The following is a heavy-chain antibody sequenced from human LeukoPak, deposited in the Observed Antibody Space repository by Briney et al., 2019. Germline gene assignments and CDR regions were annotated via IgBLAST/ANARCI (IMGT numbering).Heavy chain of an antibody. Sequence: GGSLRLSCAASGFTFSNYGMHWVRQAPGKGLEWVAVISYDGSNQDYADSVKGRFTISRDNSKNTLYLQVNSLRAEDTAVYYCAKPGKPPDYFFDYGGQGTLVTVSS. J-gene: IGHJ4*02. CDR3: AKPGKPPDYFFDY. D-gene: IGHD1-14*01. V-gene: IGHV3-30*18. CDR1: GFTFSNYG. CDR2: ISYDGSNQ.